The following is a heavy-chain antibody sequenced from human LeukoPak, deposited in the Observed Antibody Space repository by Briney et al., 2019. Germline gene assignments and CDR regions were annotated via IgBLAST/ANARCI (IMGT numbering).Heavy chain of an antibody. D-gene: IGHD3-10*01. J-gene: IGHJ4*02. CDR2: IYHSGST. Sequence: SGTLSLTCAVSGGSISSSNWWSWVRQPPGKGQEWIGEIYHSGSTSYNPSLKSRVTISVDKSKNQFSLKLNSVTAADTAVYYCARTYYYGSGNQFDYWGQGTLVTVSS. V-gene: IGHV4-4*02. CDR3: ARTYYYGSGNQFDY. CDR1: GGSISSSNW.